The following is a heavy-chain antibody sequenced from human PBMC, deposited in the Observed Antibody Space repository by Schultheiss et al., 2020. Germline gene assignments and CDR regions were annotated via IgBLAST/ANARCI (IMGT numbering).Heavy chain of an antibody. CDR2: INHSGST. CDR3: ARLGVAVAVSGGDVDY. CDR1: GGSFSGYY. D-gene: IGHD6-19*01. J-gene: IGHJ4*02. V-gene: IGHV4-34*01. Sequence: GSLRLSCAVYGGSFSGYYWSWIRQPPGKGLEWIGEINHSGSTNYNPSLKSRVTISVDTSKNQFSLKLSSVTAADTAVYYCARLGVAVAVSGGDVDYWGQGILVTVSS.